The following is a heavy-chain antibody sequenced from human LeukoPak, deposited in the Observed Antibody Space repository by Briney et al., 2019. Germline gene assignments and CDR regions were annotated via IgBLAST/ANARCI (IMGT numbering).Heavy chain of an antibody. D-gene: IGHD3-9*01. V-gene: IGHV3-11*01. CDR3: VRDMRYFDWLSYFDY. J-gene: IGHJ4*02. Sequence: PGGSLRLSCAASGFAFSDYYMSWIRQAPGKGLEWVSYISSSGSTIYYADSVKGRFTISRDNAKNSLYLQMNSLRAEDTAVYYCVRDMRYFDWLSYFDYWGQGTLVTVSS. CDR1: GFAFSDYY. CDR2: ISSSGSTI.